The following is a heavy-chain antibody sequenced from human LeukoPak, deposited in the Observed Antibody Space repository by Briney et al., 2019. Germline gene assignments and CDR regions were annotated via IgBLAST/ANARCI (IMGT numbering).Heavy chain of an antibody. CDR3: SRGSGWLSVY. D-gene: IGHD6-19*01. J-gene: IGHJ4*02. CDR1: GFTFGDYL. V-gene: IGHV3-49*03. CDR2: ISGGTT. Sequence: GGSLRLSCTASGFTFGDYLMSWFRQAPGKGLEWIGFISGGTTEYAASVKGRFTISRDDSTSIAYLQMNSLTTEDTAVYYCSRGSGWLSVYWGQGTLVTVS.